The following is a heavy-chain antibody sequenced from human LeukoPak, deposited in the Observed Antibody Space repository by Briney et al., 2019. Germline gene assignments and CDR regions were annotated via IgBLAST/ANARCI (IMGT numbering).Heavy chain of an antibody. D-gene: IGHD2-2*01. J-gene: IGHJ6*02. CDR1: GGSISSYY. CDR3: ARDYRLGIVAVPAAYNYGMDV. V-gene: IGHV4-4*07. CDR2: IYTSGST. Sequence: PSETLSLTCTVSGGSISSYYWSWIRQPAGKGLEWIGRIYTSGSTNYNPSLKSRVTMSVDTSKNQFSLKLSSVTAADTAVYYCARDYRLGIVAVPAAYNYGMDVWGQGTTVTVSS.